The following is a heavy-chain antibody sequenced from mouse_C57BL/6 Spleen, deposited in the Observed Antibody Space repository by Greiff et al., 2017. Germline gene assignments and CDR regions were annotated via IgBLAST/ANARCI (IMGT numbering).Heavy chain of an antibody. Sequence: EVQGVESGGGLVKPGGSLKLSCAASGFTFSDYGMHWVRQAPEKGLEWVAYISSGSSTIYYADPVKGRFTISRDNAKNTLFLQMTSLRSEDTAMYYCAGFRRWYFDVWGTGTTVTVSS. D-gene: IGHD3-2*02. V-gene: IGHV5-17*01. J-gene: IGHJ1*03. CDR3: AGFRRWYFDV. CDR2: ISSGSSTI. CDR1: GFTFSDYG.